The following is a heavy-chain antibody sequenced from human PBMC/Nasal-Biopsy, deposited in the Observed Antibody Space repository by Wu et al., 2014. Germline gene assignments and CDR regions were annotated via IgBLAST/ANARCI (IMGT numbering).Heavy chain of an antibody. CDR3: ARFLPTTSTTYVFDG. CDR1: GFNIRSHQ. CDR2: ITPSGRTT. Sequence: LRLSCAASGFNIRSHQMSWVRQAEGKGLEWVSYITPSGRTTYYADSVKGRFTISRDNAKNSLFLQMNSLRGDDSAVYYCARFLPTTSTTYVFDGWGQGTRVTVSS. D-gene: IGHD4-17*01. J-gene: IGHJ3*01. V-gene: IGHV3-48*03.